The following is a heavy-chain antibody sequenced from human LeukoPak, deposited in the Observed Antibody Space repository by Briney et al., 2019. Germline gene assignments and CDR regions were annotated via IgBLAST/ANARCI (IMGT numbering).Heavy chain of an antibody. CDR2: INPNSGGT. D-gene: IGHD1-26*01. V-gene: IGHV1-2*02. CDR1: GYTFTGDY. J-gene: IGHJ6*03. CDR3: ARVGEWELQDHNYYYMDV. Sequence: ASVKVSCKASGYTFTGDYMHWVRQAPGQGLEWMGWINPNSGGTNYAQKFQGRVTMTRDTSISTAYMELSRLRSDDTAVYYCARVGEWELQDHNYYYMDVWGKGTTVTVSS.